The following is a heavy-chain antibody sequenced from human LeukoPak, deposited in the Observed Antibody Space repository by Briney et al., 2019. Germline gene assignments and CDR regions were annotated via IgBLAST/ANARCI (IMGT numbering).Heavy chain of an antibody. D-gene: IGHD2-2*01. CDR3: AREGETAAYFDY. J-gene: IGHJ4*02. Sequence: ESVKGQFTISRDNYRNTLYLQMNSLRTEDTAVYYCAREGETAAYFDYWGQGTLVTVSS. V-gene: IGHV3-30*01.